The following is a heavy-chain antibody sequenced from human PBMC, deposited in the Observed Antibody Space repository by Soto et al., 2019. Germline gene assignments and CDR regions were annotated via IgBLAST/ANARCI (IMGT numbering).Heavy chain of an antibody. J-gene: IGHJ4*02. Sequence: PGGSLRLSCAASGFAFSNYDMHWVRQAPGKGLEWVSAIGTAGDRHYPGSVKGRFTISRENAKNSLYLQMNSLRAEDTAVYYCARDPSGWGLEYWGQGTLVTVSS. CDR3: ARDPSGWGLEY. CDR1: GFAFSNYD. CDR2: IGTAGDR. D-gene: IGHD6-19*01. V-gene: IGHV3-13*01.